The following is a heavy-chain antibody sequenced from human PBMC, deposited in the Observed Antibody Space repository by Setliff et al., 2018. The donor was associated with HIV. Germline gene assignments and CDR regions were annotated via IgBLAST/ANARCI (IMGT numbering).Heavy chain of an antibody. J-gene: IGHJ4*02. V-gene: IGHV4-39*02. CDR3: AREGDGIDF. D-gene: IGHD2-21*02. Sequence: PSETLSLTCTVSSGSITSTTYYWGWIRQPPGKGLEWIGTIHYTGNTYHNPSLKSRVTISVEASKNQISLKLTAVTAADSAVHYCAREGDGIDFWGQGTLVTVS. CDR2: IHYTGNT. CDR1: SGSITSTTYY.